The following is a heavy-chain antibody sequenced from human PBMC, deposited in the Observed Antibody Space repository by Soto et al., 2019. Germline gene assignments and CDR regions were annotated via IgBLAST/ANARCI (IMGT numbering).Heavy chain of an antibody. V-gene: IGHV4-34*01. D-gene: IGHD1-1*01. J-gene: IGHJ6*02. CDR2: INHSGST. CDR3: GTGTTRSTAPRNYYYYYGMDV. CDR1: GGSFSGYY. Sequence: SETLSLTCAVYGGSFSGYYWSWIRQPPGKGLEWIGEINHSGSTNYNPSLKSRVTISVDTSKNQFSLKLSSVTAADTAVYYCGTGTTRSTAPRNYYYYYGMDVWGQGTTVT.